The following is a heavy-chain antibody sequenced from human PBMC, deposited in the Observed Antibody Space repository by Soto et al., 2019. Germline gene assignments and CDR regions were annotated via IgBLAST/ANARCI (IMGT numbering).Heavy chain of an antibody. D-gene: IGHD2-2*01. V-gene: IGHV3-23*01. J-gene: IGHJ4*02. Sequence: GGSLRLSCAASGFTFNNYAMNWVRQAPGKGLEFVSAIGGSDGGTYYADSVKGRFTISRDNSKNTVYLQANSLRADDTAIYYCARSDCSSSKCYVKDYWGQGALVTVSS. CDR2: IGGSDGGT. CDR1: GFTFNNYA. CDR3: ARSDCSSSKCYVKDY.